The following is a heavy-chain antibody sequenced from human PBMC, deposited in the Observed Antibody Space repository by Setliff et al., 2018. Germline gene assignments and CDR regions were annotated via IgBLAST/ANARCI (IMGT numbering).Heavy chain of an antibody. CDR1: GFTFSSYG. Sequence: PGGSLRLSCAASGFTFSSYGLHWVRQAPGKGLEWVTFIRHDGNNKYYSDSVKGRFTISRDNSKKILYLDMNSLRPEDTAVFYCAKDTTVTYRGFDYWGQGTLVTVSS. D-gene: IGHD1-1*01. CDR2: IRHDGNNK. CDR3: AKDTTVTYRGFDY. V-gene: IGHV3-30*02. J-gene: IGHJ4*02.